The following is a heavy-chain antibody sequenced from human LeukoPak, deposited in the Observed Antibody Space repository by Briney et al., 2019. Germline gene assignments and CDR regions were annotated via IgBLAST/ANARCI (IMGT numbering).Heavy chain of an antibody. CDR1: GFTFDDYA. CDR2: ISWDGGST. CDR3: AKDISVAAAGTEGYFQH. J-gene: IGHJ1*01. V-gene: IGHV3-43D*03. Sequence: PGGSLRLSCAASGFTFDDYAMHWVRQAPGKGLEWASLISWDGGSTYYADSVKGRFTISRDNSKNSLYLQMNSLRAEDTALYYCAKDISVAAAGTEGYFQHWGQGTLVTVSS. D-gene: IGHD6-13*01.